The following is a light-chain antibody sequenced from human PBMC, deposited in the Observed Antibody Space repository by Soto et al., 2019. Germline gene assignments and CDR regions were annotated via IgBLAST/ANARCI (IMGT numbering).Light chain of an antibody. CDR2: DAS. Sequence: IQMTQSPSTLSASVGERVHLTCRASQSISSWSAWYQQKPGKAPKLLIYDASSLESGVPSRFSGSGSGTEFTLTISSLQPDDFATYYCQQYNSHWTFGQGTKVDIK. CDR3: QQYNSHWT. J-gene: IGKJ1*01. CDR1: QSISSW. V-gene: IGKV1-5*01.